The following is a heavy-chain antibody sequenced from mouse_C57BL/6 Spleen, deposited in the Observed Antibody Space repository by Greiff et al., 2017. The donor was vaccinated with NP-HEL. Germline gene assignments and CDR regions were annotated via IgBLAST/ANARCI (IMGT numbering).Heavy chain of an antibody. V-gene: IGHV1-55*01. J-gene: IGHJ4*01. CDR2: IYPGSGST. CDR3: ARHGNSYYYAMDY. CDR1: GYTFTSYW. D-gene: IGHD2-1*01. Sequence: VQLQQPGAELVKPGASVKMSCKASGYTFTSYWITWVKQRPGQGLEWIGDIYPGSGSTNYNEKFKSKATLTVDTSSSTAYMQLSSLTSEDSAVYYCARHGNSYYYAMDYWGQGTSVTVSS.